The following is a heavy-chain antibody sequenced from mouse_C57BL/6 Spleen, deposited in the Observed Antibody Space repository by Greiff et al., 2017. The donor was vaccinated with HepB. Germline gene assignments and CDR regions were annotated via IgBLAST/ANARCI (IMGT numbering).Heavy chain of an antibody. CDR3: ARDYGSSCCDY. Sequence: QVQLQQPGAELVKPGASVKLSCKASGYTFTSYWMQWVKQRPGQGLEWIGEIDPSDSYTNYNQKFKGKATLTVDTSSSTAYMQLSSLTSEDSAVYYCARDYGSSCCDYWGQGTTLTVSS. CDR2: IDPSDSYT. D-gene: IGHD1-1*01. V-gene: IGHV1-50*01. J-gene: IGHJ2*01. CDR1: GYTFTSYW.